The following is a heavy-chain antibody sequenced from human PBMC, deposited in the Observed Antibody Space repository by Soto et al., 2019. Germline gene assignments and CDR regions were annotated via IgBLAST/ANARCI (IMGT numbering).Heavy chain of an antibody. V-gene: IGHV4-30-4*01. CDR1: GGSISSGDYY. CDR3: ARHKISKAAGESYYYYGMDV. J-gene: IGHJ6*02. CDR2: IYYSVST. D-gene: IGHD6-25*01. Sequence: SETLSLTCTVSGGSISSGDYYWSWIRQPPGKGLEWIGYIYYSVSTYYNPSLKSRVTISVDTSKNQFSLKLSSVTAADTAVYYCARHKISKAAGESYYYYGMDVWGQGTTVTVSS.